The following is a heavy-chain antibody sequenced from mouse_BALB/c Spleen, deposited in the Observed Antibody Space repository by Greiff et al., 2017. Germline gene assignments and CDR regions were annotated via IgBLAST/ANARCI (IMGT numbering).Heavy chain of an antibody. V-gene: IGHV1-15*01. J-gene: IGHJ2*01. Sequence: QVQLQQSGDDLVKPGASVTLSCKASGYTFTDYEMHWVKQTPVHGLEWIGAIDPETGGTAYNQKFKGKATLTADKSSSTAYMELRSLTSEDSAVYYCTRRAIYEGYYGAYYFDYWGQGTTLTVSS. CDR1: GYTFTDYE. D-gene: IGHD2-3*01. CDR2: IDPETGGT. CDR3: TRRAIYEGYYGAYYFDY.